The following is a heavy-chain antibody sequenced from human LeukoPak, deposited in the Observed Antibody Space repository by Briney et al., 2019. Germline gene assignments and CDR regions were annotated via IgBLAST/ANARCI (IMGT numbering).Heavy chain of an antibody. CDR1: GGTFSSYA. CDR3: ARDLSSVFGELLTARWSWFDP. Sequence: SVKVSCKASGGTFSSYAISWVRQAPGQGLEWMGGIIPIFGTANYAQKFQGRVTITADESTSTAYMELSSLRSEDTAVYYCARDLSSVFGELLTARWSWFDPWGQGTLVTVSS. V-gene: IGHV1-69*13. CDR2: IIPIFGTA. J-gene: IGHJ5*02. D-gene: IGHD3-10*02.